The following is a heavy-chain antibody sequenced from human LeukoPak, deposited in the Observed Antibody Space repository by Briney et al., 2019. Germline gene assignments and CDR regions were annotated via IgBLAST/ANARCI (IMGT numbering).Heavy chain of an antibody. CDR2: VASDGST. J-gene: IGHJ4*02. V-gene: IGHV3-53*01. CDR1: GITPSSNY. CDR3: AKATVGGYED. D-gene: IGHD5-12*01. Sequence: PGGSLRLSCAASGITPSSNYMSWVREAPGQGLEWVSVVASDGSTKYADSVKGRFAISRDNSKNTLYLQMNSLRAEDTGVYYCAKATVGGYEDWGQGTLVTVSS.